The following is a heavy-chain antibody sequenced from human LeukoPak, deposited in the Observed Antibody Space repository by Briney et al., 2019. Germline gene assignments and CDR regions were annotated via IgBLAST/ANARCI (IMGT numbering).Heavy chain of an antibody. CDR2: INHSGST. V-gene: IGHV4-34*01. Sequence: SETLSLTCAVYGGSFSGYYWSWIRQPPGKGLEWIGEINHSGSTNYNPSLKSRVTMSVDTSKNQFSLKLSSVAAADTAVYYCARSDNSGYDWGYYFDYWGQGTLVTVSS. CDR3: ARSDNSGYDWGYYFDY. J-gene: IGHJ4*02. D-gene: IGHD5-12*01. CDR1: GGSFSGYY.